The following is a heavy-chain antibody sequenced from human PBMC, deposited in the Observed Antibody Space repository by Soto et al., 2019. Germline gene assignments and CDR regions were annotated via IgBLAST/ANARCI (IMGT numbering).Heavy chain of an antibody. Sequence: QVHLVESGGGVVQPGKSLRLSCVASGFIFSGYAMHWVRQAPGKGLEWVAVISYDGRTEYYADSVKGRFTISRDNSKNTLYLHMNSLTAEDTSVYYCARDTRAYEIDYWGQGTLVIVS. V-gene: IGHV3-30*04. D-gene: IGHD5-12*01. CDR3: ARDTRAYEIDY. J-gene: IGHJ4*02. CDR1: GFIFSGYA. CDR2: ISYDGRTE.